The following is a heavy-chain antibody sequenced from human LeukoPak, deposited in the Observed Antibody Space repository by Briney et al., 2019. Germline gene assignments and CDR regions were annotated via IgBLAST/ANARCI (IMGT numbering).Heavy chain of an antibody. V-gene: IGHV3-23*01. CDR1: GFPFNTQD. J-gene: IGHJ4*02. CDR2: IHADGVGT. D-gene: IGHD6-19*01. Sequence: GGSLSLSCAASGFPFNTQDMRWVRQAPGKGREWVSSIHADGVGTFYADSVRGRFTIFRDNSKNTLDLQMNSLRVEDTAVYYCGKGRVSEWGQGTLVTVSS. CDR3: GKGRVSE.